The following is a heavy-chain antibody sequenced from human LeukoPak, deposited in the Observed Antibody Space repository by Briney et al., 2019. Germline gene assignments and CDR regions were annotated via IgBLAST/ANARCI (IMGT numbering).Heavy chain of an antibody. Sequence: SETLSLTCTVSGGSISSSSYYWGWIRQPPGKGLEWIGSIYYSGSTYYNPSLKSRVTISVDTSKNQFSLKLSSVTAADTAVYYCARVRTRKTFDYWGQGTLVTVSS. CDR1: GGSISSSSYY. J-gene: IGHJ4*02. CDR3: ARVRTRKTFDY. V-gene: IGHV4-39*01. CDR2: IYYSGST. D-gene: IGHD3-10*01.